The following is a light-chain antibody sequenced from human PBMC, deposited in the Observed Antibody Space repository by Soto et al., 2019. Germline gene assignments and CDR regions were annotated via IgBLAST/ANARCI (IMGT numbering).Light chain of an antibody. CDR2: WAS. CDR3: QQCNSTPWT. Sequence: DIVMTQSPDSLAVSLGERATINCKSSQSVLYSSNNKNYLAWYQQKPGQPPKLLIYWASTRESGVPDRFSGGGSGTDFTLAISSLQAEDVAVYYCQQCNSTPWTFGQGTKVEIK. V-gene: IGKV4-1*01. J-gene: IGKJ1*01. CDR1: QSVLYSSNNKNY.